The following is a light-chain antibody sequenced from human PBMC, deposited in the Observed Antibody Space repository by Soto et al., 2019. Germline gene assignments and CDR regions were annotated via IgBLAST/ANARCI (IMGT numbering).Light chain of an antibody. CDR2: GNS. CDR1: SSNIGAGYD. CDR3: HSYDRSLSGRV. Sequence: QSVLTQPPSVSGAPGQRVTISCTGSSSNIGAGYDVHWYQQLPGTAPKLLIYGNSNRPSGVPDRFSGSKSGTSASLAITGLQAEDEADYYCHSYDRSLSGRVFGTGTKLTVL. V-gene: IGLV1-40*01. J-gene: IGLJ1*01.